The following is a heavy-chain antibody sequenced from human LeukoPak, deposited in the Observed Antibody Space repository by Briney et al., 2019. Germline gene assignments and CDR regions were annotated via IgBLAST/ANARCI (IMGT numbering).Heavy chain of an antibody. CDR3: ARDRDIVATITDY. CDR1: GGSISSGGYS. J-gene: IGHJ4*02. CDR2: IYHSGST. D-gene: IGHD5-12*01. Sequence: PSETLSLTCAVSGGSISSGGYSWSWIRQPPGKGLEWIGYIYHSGSTYYNPSLKSRVTISVDRSKNQFSLKLSSVTAADTAVYHCARDRDIVATITDYWGQGTLVTVSS. V-gene: IGHV4-30-2*01.